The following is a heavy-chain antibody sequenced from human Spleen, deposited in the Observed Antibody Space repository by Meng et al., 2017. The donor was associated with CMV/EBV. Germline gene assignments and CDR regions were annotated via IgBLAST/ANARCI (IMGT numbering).Heavy chain of an antibody. V-gene: IGHV3-30*04. Sequence: GESLKISCAASGFTFSNYAIHWVRQAPGKGLEWVAFISYDASNKYYAASVKGRFTISRDNSKNTLYLQMNSLRAEDTAMYYCARPLWPASICMDVWGQGTTVTVSS. CDR2: ISYDASNK. CDR3: ARPLWPASICMDV. J-gene: IGHJ6*02. D-gene: IGHD2-2*01. CDR1: GFTFSNYA.